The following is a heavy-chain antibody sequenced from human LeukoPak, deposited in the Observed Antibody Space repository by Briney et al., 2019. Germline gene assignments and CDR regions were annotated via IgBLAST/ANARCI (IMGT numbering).Heavy chain of an antibody. V-gene: IGHV1-3*01. J-gene: IGHJ6*03. Sequence: ASVKVSCKASGYTFTSYAMHWVRQAPGQRLEWMGWINAGNGNTKYSQKFQGRVTITRDTSASTAYMELSRLRSDDTAVYYCAGDSYSSSWASLTPGYYYYYYMDVWGKGTTVTVSS. D-gene: IGHD6-13*01. CDR3: AGDSYSSSWASLTPGYYYYYYMDV. CDR1: GYTFTSYA. CDR2: INAGNGNT.